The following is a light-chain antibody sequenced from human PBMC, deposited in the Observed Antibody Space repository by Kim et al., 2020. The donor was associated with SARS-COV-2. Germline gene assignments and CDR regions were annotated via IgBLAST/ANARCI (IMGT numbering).Light chain of an antibody. CDR2: VGTGGIVG. V-gene: IGLV9-49*01. CDR3: GADHGSGSNFVLG. CDR1: SGYSNYK. Sequence: QPVLTQPPSASASLGASVTLTCTLSSGYSNYKVDWYQQRPGTGPRFVMRVGTGGIVGSKGDGIPDRFSVLGSGLNRYLTIKDIQEEDESDYHCGADHGSGSNFVLGFGGGTQLTVL. J-gene: IGLJ2*01.